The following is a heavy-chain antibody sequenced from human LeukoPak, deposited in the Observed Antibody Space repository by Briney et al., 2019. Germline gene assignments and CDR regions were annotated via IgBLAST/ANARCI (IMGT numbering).Heavy chain of an antibody. J-gene: IGHJ4*02. CDR2: IYSGGST. CDR3: ARDGPIAVAGTYFDY. Sequence: PGGSLRLSCAASGFTVSSNYMSGVRQAPGKGLEWGSVIYSGGSTYYADSVKGRFTISRDNSKNTLYLQMNSLRAEDTAVYYCARDGPIAVAGTYFDYWGQGTLVTVSS. V-gene: IGHV3-66*01. D-gene: IGHD6-19*01. CDR1: GFTVSSNY.